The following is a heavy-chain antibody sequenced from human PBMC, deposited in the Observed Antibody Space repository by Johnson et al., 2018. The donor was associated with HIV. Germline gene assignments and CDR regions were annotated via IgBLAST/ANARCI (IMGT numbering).Heavy chain of an antibody. CDR3: AKDLGYSSSSRAFDI. Sequence: QLVESGGGVVRPGGSLRLSCAASGFTVSSNYMSWVRQAPGKGLEWVSYISSSGSTIYYADSVKGRFTISRDNAKNTLYLQMNSLRAVDTAVYYCAKDLGYSSSSRAFDIWGQGTMVTVSS. CDR1: GFTVSSNY. D-gene: IGHD6-6*01. V-gene: IGHV3-11*01. J-gene: IGHJ3*02. CDR2: ISSSGSTI.